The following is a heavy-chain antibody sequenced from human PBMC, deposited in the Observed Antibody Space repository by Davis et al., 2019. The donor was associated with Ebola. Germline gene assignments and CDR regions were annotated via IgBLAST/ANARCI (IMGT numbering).Heavy chain of an antibody. V-gene: IGHV3-7*03. CDR3: AIANRGAVADTGDY. CDR1: GFTFTTYW. Sequence: PAGSLTLSCAASGFTFTTYWMHWVRQVPGKGLEWVANIKQDGSEKYYVDSVKGRFTISRDNDKNSLYLQMNSLRAEDTAVYYCAIANRGAVADTGDYWGQGTLVTVSS. D-gene: IGHD6-19*01. CDR2: IKQDGSEK. J-gene: IGHJ4*02.